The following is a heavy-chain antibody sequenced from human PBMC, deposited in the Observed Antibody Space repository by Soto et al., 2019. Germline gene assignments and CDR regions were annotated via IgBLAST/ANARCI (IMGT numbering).Heavy chain of an antibody. CDR1: GGSFSGYY. CDR3: ARTSKFED. J-gene: IGHJ4*02. V-gene: IGHV4-34*01. Sequence: SETLSLTCAVYGGSFSGYYWSWIRQPPGKGLEWIGEINHSGSTNYNPSLKSRVTISVDTSKNQFSLKLSSVTAADTAVYYCARTSKFEDWGQGTLVTVSS. CDR2: INHSGST. D-gene: IGHD6-6*01.